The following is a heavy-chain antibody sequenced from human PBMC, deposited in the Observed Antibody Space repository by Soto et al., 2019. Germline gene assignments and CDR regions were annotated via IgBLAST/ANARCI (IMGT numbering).Heavy chain of an antibody. J-gene: IGHJ6*02. Sequence: PGGSLRLSCSTSGFTFNPYGMAWVRQAPGKGLAWVSAILGTGDRVSYVDSVKGRFTISRDNSKTTLYLQMNSLRDEDTAVYYCARKDYDFWSGYVDYYYYGMDVWGQGTTVTDS. CDR1: GFTFNPYG. V-gene: IGHV3-23*01. CDR2: ILGTGDRV. CDR3: ARKDYDFWSGYVDYYYYGMDV. D-gene: IGHD3-3*01.